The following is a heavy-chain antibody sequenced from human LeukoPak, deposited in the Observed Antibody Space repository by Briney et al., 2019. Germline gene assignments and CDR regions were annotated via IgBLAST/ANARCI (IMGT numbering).Heavy chain of an antibody. D-gene: IGHD3-22*01. V-gene: IGHV1-24*01. Sequence: GASVKVSCKVSGYTLTELSMHWVRQAPGKGLEWRGGFDPEDGETIYAQKFQGRVTMTGDTSTDTAYMELSSLRSEDTAVYYCATGIFYYDSSGAYWGQGTLVTVSS. CDR2: FDPEDGET. CDR3: ATGIFYYDSSGAY. CDR1: GYTLTELS. J-gene: IGHJ4*02.